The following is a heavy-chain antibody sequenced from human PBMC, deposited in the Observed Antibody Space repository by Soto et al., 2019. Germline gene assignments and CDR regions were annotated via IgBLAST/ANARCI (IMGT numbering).Heavy chain of an antibody. J-gene: IGHJ5*02. CDR3: ARDYYDSSGSQGNWFDP. CDR1: GYSFSSYW. CDR2: IYPGDSDT. D-gene: IGHD3-22*01. Sequence: GESLKISCKGSGYSFSSYWIGWVRQMPGKGLEWMGIIYPGDSDTRYSPSFQGQVTISADKSISTAYLQWSSLKASDTAMYYCARDYYDSSGSQGNWFDPWGQGTLVTVSS. V-gene: IGHV5-51*01.